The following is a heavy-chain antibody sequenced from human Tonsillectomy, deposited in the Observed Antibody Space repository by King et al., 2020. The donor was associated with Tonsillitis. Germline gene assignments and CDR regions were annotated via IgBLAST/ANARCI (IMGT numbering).Heavy chain of an antibody. CDR1: GFTFSSHV. D-gene: IGHD2-15*01. J-gene: IGHJ6*03. CDR2: IWYDGSNK. Sequence: VQLVESGGGVVQPGRSLRLSCAASGFTFSSHVMHWVRQAPGKGLEWVALIWYDGSNKYYADSVKGRFTISRDNSKNTLYLQMNSLSAEDTAVYYCASSTYCSGGSCFERDFYYYMNVWGKGTTVTVSS. CDR3: ASSTYCSGGSCFERDFYYYMNV. V-gene: IGHV3-33*01.